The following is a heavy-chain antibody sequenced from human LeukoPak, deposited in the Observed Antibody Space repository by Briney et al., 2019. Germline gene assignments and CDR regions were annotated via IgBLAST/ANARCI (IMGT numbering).Heavy chain of an antibody. V-gene: IGHV4-59*01. CDR3: ARDPPASGSYGMDV. J-gene: IGHJ6*02. CDR2: IYYSGST. D-gene: IGHD1-26*01. Sequence: SETLSLTCTVSGGSISSYYWSWIRQPPGKGLEWIGYIYYSGSTNYNPSLKSRVTISVDTSKNQFSLKLSSVTAADTAVYYCARDPPASGSYGMDVWGQGTMVTVSS. CDR1: GGSISSYY.